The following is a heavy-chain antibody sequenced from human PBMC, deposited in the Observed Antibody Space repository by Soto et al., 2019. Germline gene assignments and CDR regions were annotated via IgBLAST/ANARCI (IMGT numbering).Heavy chain of an antibody. J-gene: IGHJ4*02. D-gene: IGHD2-15*01. CDR2: ISSSGDNT. V-gene: IGHV3-23*01. CDR3: AKLLGGSCYSSSAN. CDR1: GFTFSTYA. Sequence: EVQLLESGGGLVQPGGSLRLSCAASGFTFSTYAMSWVRQAPGKGLEWVSVISSSGDNTFYADSVKGRFTISRDSSQNTLYLQMNNVRAEDTALYYCAKLLGGSCYSSSANWGQGTLVTVSS.